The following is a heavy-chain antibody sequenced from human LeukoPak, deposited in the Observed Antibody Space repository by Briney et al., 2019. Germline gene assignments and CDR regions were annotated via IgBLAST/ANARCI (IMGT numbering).Heavy chain of an antibody. V-gene: IGHV3-23*01. CDR2: FSGSGGSI. CDR3: AKFSPTPLLNYYYYGMDV. Sequence: GGSLRLSCAASGITLSSFAMSWVRQAPGTGLEWVSCFSGSGGSIYYADSVKGRFTVSRDHSKNTLYLQMNSLRAEDTAVYYCAKFSPTPLLNYYYYGMDVWGQGTTVTVSS. J-gene: IGHJ6*02. CDR1: GITLSSFA.